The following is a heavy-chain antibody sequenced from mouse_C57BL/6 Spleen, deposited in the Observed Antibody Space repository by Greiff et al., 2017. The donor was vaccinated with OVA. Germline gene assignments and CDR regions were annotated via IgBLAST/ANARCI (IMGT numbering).Heavy chain of an antibody. J-gene: IGHJ4*01. CDR1: GYTFTSYW. V-gene: IGHV1-55*01. CDR3: ARSLYYYGSSDDAMDY. Sequence: VQLQQPGAELVKPGASVKMSCKASGYTFTSYWITWVKQRPGQGLEWIGDIYPGSGSTNYNEKFKSKATLTVDTSSSTAYMQLSSLTSEDSAVYYCARSLYYYGSSDDAMDYWGQGTSVTVSS. CDR2: IYPGSGST. D-gene: IGHD1-1*01.